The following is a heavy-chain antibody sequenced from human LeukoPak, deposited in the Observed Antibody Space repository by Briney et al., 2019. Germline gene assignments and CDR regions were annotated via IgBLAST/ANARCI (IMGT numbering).Heavy chain of an antibody. CDR1: GGSFSGYY. J-gene: IGHJ4*02. D-gene: IGHD3-10*01. CDR2: INHSGST. CDR3: ARPYGSGSYYRVEH. Sequence: SETLSLTCAVYGGSFSGYYWSWIRQPPGKGLEWIGEINHSGSTNYNPSLKSRVTISVDTSKNQFSLKLSSVTAADTAVYYCARPYGSGSYYRVEHWGQGTLVPVSS. V-gene: IGHV4-34*01.